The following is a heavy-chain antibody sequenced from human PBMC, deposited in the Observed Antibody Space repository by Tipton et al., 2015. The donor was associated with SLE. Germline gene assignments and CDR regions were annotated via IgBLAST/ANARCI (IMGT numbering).Heavy chain of an antibody. CDR2: IYTSGST. CDR3: ARYGTYDGSRYFQH. V-gene: IGHV4-61*09. D-gene: IGHD1-26*01. CDR1: GVSISSGSYY. J-gene: IGHJ1*01. Sequence: TLSLTCTVSGVSISSGSYYWSWIRQPAGKGLEWIGYIYTSGSTNYNPSLKSRVTTSVDTSKNQFSLKLSSVTAADTAVYYCARYGTYDGSRYFQHWGQGTLVTVSS.